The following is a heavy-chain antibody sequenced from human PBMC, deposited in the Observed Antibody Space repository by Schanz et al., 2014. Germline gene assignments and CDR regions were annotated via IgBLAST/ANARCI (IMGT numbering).Heavy chain of an antibody. V-gene: IGHV4-34*02. CDR3: ARDRGHGDLPGDI. D-gene: IGHD4-17*01. Sequence: QVQLQQWGAGLLKPSETLSLTCAVYGGSFSSNYWSWIRQPPGKGLEWIGEINQSGTTNYNPSLKSRVTMSVDTSKSHISLKLKSLAAADTAVYYCARDRGHGDLPGDIWGQGTMVTVSS. CDR2: INQSGTT. CDR1: GGSFSSNY. J-gene: IGHJ3*02.